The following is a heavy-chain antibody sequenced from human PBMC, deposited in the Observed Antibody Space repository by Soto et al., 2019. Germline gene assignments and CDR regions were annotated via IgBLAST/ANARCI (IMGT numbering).Heavy chain of an antibody. CDR2: ISGSGGST. CDR3: AKDPIAVAAFRVDY. J-gene: IGHJ4*02. D-gene: IGHD6-19*01. CDR1: GFTFSSYA. Sequence: GGSLRLSCTASGFTFSSYAMSWVRQAPGKGLEWVSAISGSGGSTYYADSVKGRFTISRDNSKNTPYLQMNSLRAEDTAVYYCAKDPIAVAAFRVDYWGQGTLVTVSS. V-gene: IGHV3-23*01.